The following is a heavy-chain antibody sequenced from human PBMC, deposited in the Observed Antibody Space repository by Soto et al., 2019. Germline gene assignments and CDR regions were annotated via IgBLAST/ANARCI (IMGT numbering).Heavy chain of an antibody. D-gene: IGHD3-10*01. Sequence: PGKGLEWVAVIWYDGSNKYYADSVKGRFTISRDNSKNTLYLQMNSLRAEDTAVYYCASRRGVRGSGSSYHYYGMVASVQGTRFT. CDR3: ASRRGVRGSGSSYHYYGMVA. CDR2: IWYDGSNK. J-gene: IGHJ6*02. V-gene: IGHV3-33*01.